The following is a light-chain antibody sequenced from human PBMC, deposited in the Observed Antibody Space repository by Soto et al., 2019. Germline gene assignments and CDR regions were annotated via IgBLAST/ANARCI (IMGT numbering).Light chain of an antibody. CDR3: CSYAGTTHV. V-gene: IGLV2-11*01. J-gene: IGLJ1*01. Sequence: QSALTQPASVSGSPGQSVTISGTGSSSDIGGYKYVSWYQQLPGKAPKLMIYDVNKRPSGVPDRFSGSNSGNTASLTISGLQAEDEADYYCCSYAGTTHVFGIGTKVTVL. CDR1: SSDIGGYKY. CDR2: DVN.